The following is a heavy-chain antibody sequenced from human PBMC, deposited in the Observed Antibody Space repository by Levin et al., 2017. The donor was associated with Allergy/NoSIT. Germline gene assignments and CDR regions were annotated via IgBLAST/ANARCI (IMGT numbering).Heavy chain of an antibody. J-gene: IGHJ4*02. CDR2: ISGSGGTT. D-gene: IGHD3-22*01. CDR1: GFIFSNYG. CDR3: AKKRDSSGAPIDY. Sequence: GESLKISCAASGFIFSNYGMYWVRQAPGKGLEWVSAISGSGGTTFYADSVKGRFTISRDNSKNTLYLQMNSLRVEDTAVYYCAKKRDSSGAPIDYWRQGTLVTVSS. V-gene: IGHV3-23*01.